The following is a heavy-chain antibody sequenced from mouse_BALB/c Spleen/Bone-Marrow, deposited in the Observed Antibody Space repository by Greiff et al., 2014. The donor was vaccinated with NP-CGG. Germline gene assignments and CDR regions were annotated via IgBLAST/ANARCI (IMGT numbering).Heavy chain of an antibody. D-gene: IGHD2-1*01. CDR1: GFTFSRYG. Sequence: EVKLMESGGDLVKPGGSLKLSCAASGFTFSRYGMSWVRQTPDKRLEWVANISSGGSYTYYPVSVKGRFTISRDNAKNTLYLHMSSLKSEDTAMYYCARQYGNLGVMDYWGQGTSVTVSS. J-gene: IGHJ4*01. CDR3: ARQYGNLGVMDY. CDR2: ISSGGSYT. V-gene: IGHV5-6*01.